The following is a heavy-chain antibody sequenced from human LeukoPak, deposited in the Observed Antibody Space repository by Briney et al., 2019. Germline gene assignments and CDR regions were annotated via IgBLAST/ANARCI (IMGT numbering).Heavy chain of an antibody. V-gene: IGHV4-59*01. D-gene: IGHD6-6*01. CDR2: IYYSGST. CDR3: ARLVPSYNSWYFDY. CDR1: GGSISSCY. J-gene: IGHJ4*02. Sequence: SETLSLTCTVSGGSISSCYWSWIRQPPGKGLEWIGYIYYSGSTNYNPSLKSRVTISVDTSKNQFSLKLSSVTAADTAVYYCARLVPSYNSWYFDYWGQGTLVTVSS.